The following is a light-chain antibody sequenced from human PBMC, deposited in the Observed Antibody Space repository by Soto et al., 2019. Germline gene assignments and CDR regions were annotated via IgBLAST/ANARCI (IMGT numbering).Light chain of an antibody. Sequence: EIVLTQSPATLSLSLGERATLSCRASQSVARYLAWYQQKPGKAPSLLIYDASSRATGIPARFSGSGSGTEFSLTISSLEHEDFAVYYCQQRSNWEITFGQGTQLDIK. CDR3: QQRSNWEIT. CDR1: QSVARY. J-gene: IGKJ5*01. V-gene: IGKV3-11*01. CDR2: DAS.